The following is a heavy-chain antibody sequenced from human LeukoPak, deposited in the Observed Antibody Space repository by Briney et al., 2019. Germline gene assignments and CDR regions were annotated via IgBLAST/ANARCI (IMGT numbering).Heavy chain of an antibody. V-gene: IGHV3-7*01. D-gene: IGHD1-14*01. CDR2: IKQDGSEK. CDR1: GFTFSSYW. Sequence: PGGSLRLSCAASGFTFSSYWMSWVRQAPGKGLEWVANIKQDGSEKYYVDSVKGRFTISRDNSRHTLYLQMNSLRAEDTAVYYCVRDRENQYFDYWGQGTLVTVSS. J-gene: IGHJ4*02. CDR3: VRDRENQYFDY.